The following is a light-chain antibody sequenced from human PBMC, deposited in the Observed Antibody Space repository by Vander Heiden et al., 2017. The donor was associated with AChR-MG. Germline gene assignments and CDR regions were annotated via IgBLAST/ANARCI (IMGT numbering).Light chain of an antibody. CDR1: QSVSSSY. J-gene: IGKJ1*01. CDR3: QQDGSSRT. CDR2: GES. V-gene: IGKV3-20*01. Sequence: EIVLTQSPGTLSLSPGERATLSCRASQSVSSSYLAWYQQKPGQAPRLLIYGESSSGSGTDFTLTISRLEPEDFAVYYCQQDGSSRTFGQGTKVEIK.